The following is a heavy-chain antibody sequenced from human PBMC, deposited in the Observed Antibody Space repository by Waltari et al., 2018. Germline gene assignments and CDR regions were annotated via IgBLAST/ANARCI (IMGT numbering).Heavy chain of an antibody. CDR1: GYTFTSYD. J-gene: IGHJ6*03. D-gene: IGHD3-3*01. CDR3: ARGLTYYDFWSGYYPYYYYMDV. Sequence: VQLVQSGAEVKKPGASVKVSCKASGYTFTSYDINWVRQATGQGLEWMGWMNPNSGNTGYAQKFQGRVTMTRNTSISTAYMELSSLRSEDTAVYYCARGLTYYDFWSGYYPYYYYMDVWGKGTTVTVSS. CDR2: MNPNSGNT. V-gene: IGHV1-8*01.